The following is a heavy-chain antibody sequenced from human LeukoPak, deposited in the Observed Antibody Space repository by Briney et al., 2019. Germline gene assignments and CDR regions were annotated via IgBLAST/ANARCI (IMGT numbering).Heavy chain of an antibody. CDR2: ITASGTAM. CDR1: GFIFSSHA. Sequence: GGSLRLSCAASGFIFSSHAMHWVRQAPGKGLEWVSHITASGTAMFYADSVKGRFTISRDNAKNSLYLQMNSLRDEDTAVYYCASSGSYRFDYWGQGTLVTVSS. CDR3: ASSGSYRFDY. V-gene: IGHV3-48*02. J-gene: IGHJ4*02. D-gene: IGHD1-26*01.